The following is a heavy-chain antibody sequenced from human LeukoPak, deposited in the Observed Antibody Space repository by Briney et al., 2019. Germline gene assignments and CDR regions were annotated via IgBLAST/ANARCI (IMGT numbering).Heavy chain of an antibody. D-gene: IGHD2-15*01. V-gene: IGHV3-33*08. CDR2: IWYDGSNK. CDR1: GFTFSSYG. Sequence: PGRSLRLSCAASGFTFSSYGMHWVRQAPGKGLEWVAVIWYDGSNKYYADSVKGRFTISRDNSKNTLYLQMNSLRAEDTAVYYCARDQGSSCSLNNYYYGMDVWGQGTTVTVSS. CDR3: ARDQGSSCSLNNYYYGMDV. J-gene: IGHJ6*02.